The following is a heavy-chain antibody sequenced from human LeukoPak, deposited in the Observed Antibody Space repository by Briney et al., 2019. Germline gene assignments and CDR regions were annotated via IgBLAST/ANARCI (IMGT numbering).Heavy chain of an antibody. J-gene: IGHJ4*02. CDR1: GFTFSSYA. CDR3: ARAPYYYDSSGYSFDY. CDR2: ISYDGSNK. Sequence: GGSLRLSCAASGFTFSSYAMHWVRQAPGKGLEWVAVISYDGSNKYYADSVKGRFTISRDNSKNTLYLQMNSLRAEDTAVYYCARAPYYYDSSGYSFDYWGQGTLVTVSS. D-gene: IGHD3-22*01. V-gene: IGHV3-30-3*01.